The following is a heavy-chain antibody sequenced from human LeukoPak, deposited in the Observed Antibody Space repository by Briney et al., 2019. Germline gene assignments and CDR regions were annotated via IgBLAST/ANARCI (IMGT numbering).Heavy chain of an antibody. CDR1: EFAVSANY. D-gene: IGHD5-12*01. J-gene: IGHJ3*01. CDR2: IHPDGAT. Sequence: GGSLRLSCTCYEFAVSANYMSWVRQAPGKGLEWVSFIHPDGATSYAESVKGRFIISRDNSNNTLYLQINSLRVEDTAVYYCMKATFDHWGQGTMVVVSS. CDR3: MKATFDH. V-gene: IGHV3-53*01.